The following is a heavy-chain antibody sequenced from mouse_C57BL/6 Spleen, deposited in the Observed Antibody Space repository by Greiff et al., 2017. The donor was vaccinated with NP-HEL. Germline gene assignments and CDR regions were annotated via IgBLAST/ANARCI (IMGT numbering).Heavy chain of an antibody. Sequence: DVQLVESGGGLVKPGGSLKLSCAASGFTFSSYTMSWVRQTPEKRLEWVATISGGGGNTYYPDSVKGRFTISRDNAQNTLYLQMSSLRSEDTALYYGARQSGIHWYVDVWGTGTTVTVAS. J-gene: IGHJ1*03. D-gene: IGHD1-3*01. CDR1: GFTFSSYT. CDR3: ARQSGIHWYVDV. V-gene: IGHV5-9*01. CDR2: ISGGGGNT.